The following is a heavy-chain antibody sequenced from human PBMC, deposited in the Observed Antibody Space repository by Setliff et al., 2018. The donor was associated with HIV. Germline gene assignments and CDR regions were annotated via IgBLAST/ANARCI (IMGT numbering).Heavy chain of an antibody. Sequence: PSETLSLTCTVSGGSISSVSYYWGWIRQPPGKGLQWIGSIYYRGSTYYNPSLKSRVTISVDTSKNQFSLKLRSVTAADTALYYCARGRYRSRWYASDHYYIDVWGKGTTVTVSS. D-gene: IGHD6-13*01. CDR3: ARGRYRSRWYASDHYYIDV. CDR2: IYYRGST. CDR1: GGSISSVSYY. J-gene: IGHJ6*03. V-gene: IGHV4-39*01.